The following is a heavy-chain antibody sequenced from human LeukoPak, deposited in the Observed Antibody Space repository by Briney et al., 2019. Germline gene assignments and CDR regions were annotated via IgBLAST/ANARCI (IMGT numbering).Heavy chain of an antibody. CDR2: IYYTGMT. J-gene: IGHJ5*02. V-gene: IGHV4-39*02. CDR1: GGSIRGTYY. CDR3: ATWDSTSAQGFDP. Sequence: SETLPLTCTVSGGSIRGTYYWAWIRQPPGMGLEWIGYIYYTGMTYYNPSLKSRVTISVDTSKKHFSLKLTSVTAADTAAYYCATWDSTSAQGFDPWGPGTLITVSS. D-gene: IGHD2/OR15-2a*01.